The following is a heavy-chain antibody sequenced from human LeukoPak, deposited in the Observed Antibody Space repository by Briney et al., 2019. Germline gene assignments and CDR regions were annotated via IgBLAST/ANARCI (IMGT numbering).Heavy chain of an antibody. J-gene: IGHJ4*02. CDR1: GFTFSSYA. CDR2: ISGSGGST. Sequence: SGGSLRLSCAASGFTFSSYAMNWVRQAPGKGLEWVSAISGSGGSTYYADSVKGRFTISRDNSKNTLSLQMNGLRAEDTAVYYCAKDSYSGYEKDFWGQGTLVTVSS. CDR3: AKDSYSGYEKDF. V-gene: IGHV3-23*01. D-gene: IGHD5-12*01.